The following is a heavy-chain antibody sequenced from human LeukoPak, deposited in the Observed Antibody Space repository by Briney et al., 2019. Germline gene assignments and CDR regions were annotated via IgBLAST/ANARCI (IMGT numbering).Heavy chain of an antibody. J-gene: IGHJ5*02. D-gene: IGHD2-2*01. CDR2: ISAYNGNT. V-gene: IGHV1-18*01. Sequence: ASVKVSCKASGYTFTSYGISWVRQAPGQGLEWMGWISAYNGNTNYAQKLQGRVTMTTDTSTSTAYMELRSLRSDDTAVYYCARDDPLPAAMGRWFDPWGQGTLVTVSS. CDR3: ARDDPLPAAMGRWFDP. CDR1: GYTFTSYG.